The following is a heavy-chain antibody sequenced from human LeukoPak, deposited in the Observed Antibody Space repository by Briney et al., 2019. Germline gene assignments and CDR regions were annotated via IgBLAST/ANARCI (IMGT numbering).Heavy chain of an antibody. V-gene: IGHV3-7*01. CDR1: GFTFSSYW. Sequence: GGSLSLSCAVSGFTFSSYWMRWVRQAAGKGLEWVANIKQDGSEKYYVDSVKGRFTISREKAKKSMYMKMNRLRADDTAVYYCAKDLDYTTYAYYFNYCSQGSLVTVSS. CDR3: AKDLDYTTYAYYFNY. D-gene: IGHD4-11*01. J-gene: IGHJ4*02. CDR2: IKQDGSEK.